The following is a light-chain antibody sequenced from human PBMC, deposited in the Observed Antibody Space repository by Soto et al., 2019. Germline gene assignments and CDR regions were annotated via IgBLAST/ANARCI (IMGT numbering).Light chain of an antibody. CDR3: QQYYASSWT. Sequence: EIVLTQSPGTLSLSPGERATLSCRASQSISSTHLAWYRQKPGQAPRLLIYAASSRATGIPDRFSGSGSGTDVTLTINRLEPEDFAVYYWQQYYASSWTFGQGTRVEIK. CDR2: AAS. CDR1: QSISSTH. J-gene: IGKJ1*01. V-gene: IGKV3-20*01.